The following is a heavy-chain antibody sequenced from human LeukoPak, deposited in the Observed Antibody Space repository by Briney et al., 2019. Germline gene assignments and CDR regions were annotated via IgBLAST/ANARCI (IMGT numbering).Heavy chain of an antibody. CDR3: AKDLGGAIAAAGLDY. D-gene: IGHD6-13*01. CDR1: GFTFSSYA. Sequence: GGSLRLSCAASGFTFSSYAMSWVRQAPGKGLEWVSAISGSGGSTYYADSVKGRFTISRGNSKNTLYLQMNSLRAEGTAVYYCAKDLGGAIAAAGLDYWGQGTLVTVSS. J-gene: IGHJ4*02. V-gene: IGHV3-23*01. CDR2: ISGSGGST.